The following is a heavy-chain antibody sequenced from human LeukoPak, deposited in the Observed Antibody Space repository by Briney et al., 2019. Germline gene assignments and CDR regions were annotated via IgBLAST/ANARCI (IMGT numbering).Heavy chain of an antibody. J-gene: IGHJ6*03. CDR3: TRVVYSSSSGHYHMDV. D-gene: IGHD6-6*01. V-gene: IGHV3-49*03. CDR1: GFTFGDYA. CDR2: IRSKAYGGTT. Sequence: GGSLRLSCTASGFTFGDYAMSWFRQAPGKGLEWVGFIRSKAYGGTTEYAASVKGRFTISRDDSKSIAYLQMNSLKTEDTAVYYCTRVVYSSSSGHYHMDVWGKGTTVTVSS.